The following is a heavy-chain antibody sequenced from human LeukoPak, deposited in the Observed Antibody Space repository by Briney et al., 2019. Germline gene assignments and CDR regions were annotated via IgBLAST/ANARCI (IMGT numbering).Heavy chain of an antibody. D-gene: IGHD3-9*01. J-gene: IGHJ4*02. Sequence: GGSLRLSCAASGFPVGNHWMSWVRQAPGMGLVWVSRISSNGNTVTYADSVRGRFTISRDSAKNTLYLQMNSLRVEGTAIYYCARGTTAGTGYLDSWGQGTLVTVSS. CDR2: ISSNGNTV. CDR3: ARGTTAGTGYLDS. V-gene: IGHV3-74*01. CDR1: GFPVGNHW.